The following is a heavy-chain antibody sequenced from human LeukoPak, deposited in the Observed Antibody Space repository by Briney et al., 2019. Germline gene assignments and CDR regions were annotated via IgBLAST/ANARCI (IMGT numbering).Heavy chain of an antibody. CDR1: RVSISSYY. D-gene: IGHD5-18*01. J-gene: IGHJ4*02. CDR2: INYSGST. CDR3: ARLFRGPRGYSYGVDY. V-gene: IGHV4-59*08. Sequence: MASETLSLTCTVSRVSISSYYWTWIRQPPGKGLEWIGNINYSGSTKYNPSLKTRVTISVDTSKNQFSLKLSSVTAADTAVYYCARLFRGPRGYSYGVDYWGQGTLVTVSS.